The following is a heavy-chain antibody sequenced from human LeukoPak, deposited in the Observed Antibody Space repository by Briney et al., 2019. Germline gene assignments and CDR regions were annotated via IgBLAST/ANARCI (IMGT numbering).Heavy chain of an antibody. CDR2: INPNSGGT. J-gene: IGHJ5*02. D-gene: IGHD3-22*01. Sequence: ASVKVSCKASGYTFTGYYMHWVRQAPGQGLEWMGWINPNSGGTNHAQKFQGRVTMTRDTSISTAYMELSRLRSDDTAVYYCARDPLGGHYDSSGYYLREGFDPWGQGTLVTVSS. CDR3: ARDPLGGHYDSSGYYLREGFDP. CDR1: GYTFTGYY. V-gene: IGHV1-2*02.